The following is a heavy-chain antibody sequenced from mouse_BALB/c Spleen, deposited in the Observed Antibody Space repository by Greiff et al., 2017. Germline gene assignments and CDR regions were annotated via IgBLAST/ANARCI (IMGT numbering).Heavy chain of an antibody. D-gene: IGHD2-1*01. V-gene: IGHV1-82*01. Sequence: VQLQQSGPELVKPGASVKISCKASGYAFSSSWMNWVKQRPGQGLEWIGRIYPGDGDTNYNGKFKGKATLTADKSSSTAYMQLSSLTSVDSAVYFCARCGNHADYFDYWGQGTTLTVSS. CDR1: GYAFSSSW. CDR3: ARCGNHADYFDY. J-gene: IGHJ2*01. CDR2: IYPGDGDT.